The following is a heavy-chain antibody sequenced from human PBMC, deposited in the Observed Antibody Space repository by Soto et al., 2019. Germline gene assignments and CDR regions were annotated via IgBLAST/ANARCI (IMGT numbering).Heavy chain of an antibody. CDR3: AKDRYGDYGGVDY. Sequence: EVQLLESGGGLVQPGGSLRLSCAASGFTFSTYAMIWVRQAPGKGLEWVSVITGSGGSTYYADSVKGRFTISRDNSRNARYRQRNSLRAEDTAVYYCAKDRYGDYGGVDYWGQGTLVTVSS. CDR1: GFTFSTYA. D-gene: IGHD4-17*01. CDR2: ITGSGGST. V-gene: IGHV3-23*01. J-gene: IGHJ4*02.